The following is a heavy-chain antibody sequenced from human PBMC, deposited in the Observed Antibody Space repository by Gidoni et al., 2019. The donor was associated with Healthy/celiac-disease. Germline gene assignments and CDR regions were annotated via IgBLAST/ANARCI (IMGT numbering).Heavy chain of an antibody. Sequence: EVQLLESGGGLVQPGGSLSLSCAAPACPFLGSAIGGVRQAPGKGLEWVSAISGSGGRTDYADSVKGRFTISRDNSKNTLYLQMNSLRAEDTAVYYCATTRGHPKRGIAAAHIDYWGQGTLVTVSS. CDR3: ATTRGHPKRGIAAAHIDY. D-gene: IGHD6-13*01. CDR1: ACPFLGSA. J-gene: IGHJ4*02. CDR2: ISGSGGRT. V-gene: IGHV3-23*01.